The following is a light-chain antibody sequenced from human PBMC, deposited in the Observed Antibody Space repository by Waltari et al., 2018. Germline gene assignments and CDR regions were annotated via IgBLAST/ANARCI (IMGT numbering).Light chain of an antibody. CDR3: SSYTGSNTLI. J-gene: IGLJ2*01. V-gene: IGLV2-14*03. CDR1: SNDAGSSNY. Sequence: QSVLTQPASVSGSPGQSITISCSGTSNDAGSSNYVAWYQQHPGKAPKHMIYDVNNRPSGVSNRFSGSKSGNTASLTISGLQAEDEANYHCSSYTGSNTLIFGGGTKLTVL. CDR2: DVN.